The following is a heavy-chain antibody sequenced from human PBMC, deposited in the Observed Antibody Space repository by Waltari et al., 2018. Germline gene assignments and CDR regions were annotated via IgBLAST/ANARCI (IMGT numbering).Heavy chain of an antibody. CDR1: GGTFSSYA. CDR3: ARVFYYDSSGSDHAFDI. V-gene: IGHV1-69*04. D-gene: IGHD3-22*01. J-gene: IGHJ3*02. Sequence: QVQLVQSGAEVKKPGSSVKVSCQASGGTFSSYAISWVRQAPGQGLEWMGGIIPILGIANYAQKFQGRVTITADESTSTAYMELSSLRSEDTAVYYCARVFYYDSSGSDHAFDIWGQGTMVTVSS. CDR2: IIPILGIA.